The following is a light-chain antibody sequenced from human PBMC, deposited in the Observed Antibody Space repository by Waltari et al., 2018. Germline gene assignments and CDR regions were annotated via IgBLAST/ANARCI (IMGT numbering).Light chain of an antibody. J-gene: IGLJ2*01. CDR3: SSYTSSSTRL. CDR1: SSDVGGYNY. Sequence: QSALTQPASVSGSPGQSITISCTGTSSDVGGYNYVSWYQQHPGKAPKLMIYDGSNRPSGVSNRFSGSKSGNTASLTISGLQAEDEADYYCSSYTSSSTRLFGGGTKLTVL. V-gene: IGLV2-14*01. CDR2: DGS.